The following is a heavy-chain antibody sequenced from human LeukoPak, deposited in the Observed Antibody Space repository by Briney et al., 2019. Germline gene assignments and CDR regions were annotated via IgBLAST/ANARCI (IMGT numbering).Heavy chain of an antibody. CDR1: GGSISSSSYY. D-gene: IGHD3-3*01. V-gene: IGHV4-39*07. CDR2: IYYSGST. Sequence: SETLSLTCTVSGGSISSSSYYWGWIRQPPGKGLEWIGSIYYSGSTYYNPSLKSRVTISVDTSKNQFSLKLSSVTAADTAVYYCARVVTIFGVVTWFDYWGQGTLVTVSS. CDR3: ARVVTIFGVVTWFDY. J-gene: IGHJ4*02.